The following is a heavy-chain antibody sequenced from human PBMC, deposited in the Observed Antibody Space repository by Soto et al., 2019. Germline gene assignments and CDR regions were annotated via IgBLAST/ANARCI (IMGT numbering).Heavy chain of an antibody. CDR2: ISAHNGNT. J-gene: IGHJ4*02. CDR1: GYAFTTYG. CDR3: ARGRYGDY. Sequence: QVHLVQSGAEVKKPGASVKVSCKGSGYAFTTYGITWVRQAPGQGLERMGWISAHNGNTYYAQKLQGRVTVTRDTSTSTAFIELRSMRSDYTCVYDSARGRYGDYWGQGALVTVSS. D-gene: IGHD1-1*01. V-gene: IGHV1-18*01.